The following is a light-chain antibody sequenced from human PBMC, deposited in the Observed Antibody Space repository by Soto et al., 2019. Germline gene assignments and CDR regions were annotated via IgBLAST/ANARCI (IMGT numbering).Light chain of an antibody. J-gene: IGKJ1*01. CDR2: DAS. CDR1: QSISSW. CDR3: QQYNSYSQT. Sequence: DIQMTQSPSTLSASVGDRVTITCRASQSISSWLAWYQQKPGKAPKLLIYDASSLESGVPSRFSGSGSGTEFTLTISSLQPDDFATYYCQQYNSYSQTFGQGTTVDIK. V-gene: IGKV1-5*01.